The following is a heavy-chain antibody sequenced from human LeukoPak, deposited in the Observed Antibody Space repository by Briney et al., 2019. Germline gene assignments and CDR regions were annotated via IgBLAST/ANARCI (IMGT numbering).Heavy chain of an antibody. V-gene: IGHV4-34*01. CDR1: GVSFSGYY. CDR3: AREVWGDIVVSPGASSSGMAV. CDR2: INHSGST. D-gene: IGHD2-2*01. J-gene: IGHJ6*04. Sequence: SETLSLTCAVYGVSFSGYYWSWLRQPPGKGLEWIGEINHSGSTNYNPSLKSRVTISVDTSKNHFSLKLSFVPAVEPALYYGAREVWGDIVVSPGASSSGMAVWAKGTTVTAPS.